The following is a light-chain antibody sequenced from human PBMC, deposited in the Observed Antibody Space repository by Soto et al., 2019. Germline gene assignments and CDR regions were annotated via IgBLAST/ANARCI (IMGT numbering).Light chain of an antibody. CDR3: GTWDSSLSAGM. CDR1: SSNIENNY. J-gene: IGLJ3*02. CDR2: DDN. Sequence: QSVLTQPPSVSAGPGQKVTISCSGTSSNIENNYVFWYQQIPGTAPKLLIYDDNKRPSGIPDRFSGSRSGTSATLAITGLQTGDEADYYCGTWDSSLSAGMFGGGTKLTVL. V-gene: IGLV1-51*01.